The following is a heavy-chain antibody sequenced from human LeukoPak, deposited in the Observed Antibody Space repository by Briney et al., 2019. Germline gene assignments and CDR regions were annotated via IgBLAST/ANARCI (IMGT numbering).Heavy chain of an antibody. J-gene: IGHJ4*02. D-gene: IGHD2-2*01. V-gene: IGHV1-2*06. CDR2: INPNSGGT. Sequence: GASVKVSCKASGYIFTDYYIHWVRQAPGQGHEWMGRINPNSGGTNFALKFQARVTMTSDTSISTAYMEVSGLESDDTAVYYCARARYCYTTSCPLDYWGQGTLVTVSP. CDR1: GYIFTDYY. CDR3: ARARYCYTTSCPLDY.